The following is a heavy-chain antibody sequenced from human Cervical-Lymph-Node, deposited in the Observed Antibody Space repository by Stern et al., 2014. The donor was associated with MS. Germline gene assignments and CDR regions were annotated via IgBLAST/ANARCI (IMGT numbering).Heavy chain of an antibody. D-gene: IGHD6-6*01. J-gene: IGHJ5*02. CDR2: IYTSGST. CDR3: ARGAYSSSSNWFDP. CDR1: GGSISSGSYY. Sequence: QLQLQESGPGLVKPSQTLSLTCTVSGGSISSGSYYWSWIRQPAGKGLEXIGRIYTSGSTNYNPSLKSRVTISVDTSQNQFSLKLSSVTAADTAVYYCARGAYSSSSNWFDPWGQGTLVTVSS. V-gene: IGHV4-61*02.